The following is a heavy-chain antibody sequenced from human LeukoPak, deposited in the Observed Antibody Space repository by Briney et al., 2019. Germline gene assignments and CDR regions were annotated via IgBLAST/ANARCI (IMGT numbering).Heavy chain of an antibody. D-gene: IGHD6-6*01. J-gene: IGHJ4*02. CDR2: ISSNGGST. V-gene: IGHV3-64D*06. CDR1: GFTFSSYA. CDR3: AKGLRYSSSSPFDY. Sequence: GGSLRLSCSASGFTFSSYAMHWVRQAPGKGLEYVSAISSNGGSTYYADSVKGRFTISRDNSKNTLYLQMSSLRAEDTAVYYCAKGLRYSSSSPFDYWGQGTLVTVSS.